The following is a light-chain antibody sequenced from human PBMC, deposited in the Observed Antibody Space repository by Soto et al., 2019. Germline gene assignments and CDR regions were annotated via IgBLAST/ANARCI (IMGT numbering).Light chain of an antibody. CDR1: QSVSSSF. J-gene: IGKJ5*01. V-gene: IGKV3D-7*01. CDR2: GTS. Sequence: EIVLTQSPGTLSLSPGERATLSCRASQSVSSSFLAWYQQRPGQPPRLLIYGTSTRATDIPARFSGSGPGTEFTLTISSLQPDDFATYYCQQYNTYSTFGQGTRLEIK. CDR3: QQYNTYST.